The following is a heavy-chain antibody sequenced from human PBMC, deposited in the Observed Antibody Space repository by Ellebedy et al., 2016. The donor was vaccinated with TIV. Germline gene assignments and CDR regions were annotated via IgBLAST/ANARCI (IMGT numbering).Heavy chain of an antibody. J-gene: IGHJ4*02. Sequence: PGGSLRLSCAASGFTSSSYAMSCVRQPPGKGLVWVSRINPDGSYTNYADSVRGRFTISRDNAKNTLYLQMNSLRAEDTAVYYCVSKFSSPPDYWGQGIQVTVSS. CDR2: INPDGSYT. CDR3: VSKFSSPPDY. CDR1: GFTSSSYA. V-gene: IGHV3-74*01.